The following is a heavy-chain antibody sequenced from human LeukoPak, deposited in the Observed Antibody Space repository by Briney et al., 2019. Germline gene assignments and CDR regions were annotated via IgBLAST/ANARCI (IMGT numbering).Heavy chain of an antibody. J-gene: IGHJ6*02. D-gene: IGHD1-1*01. Sequence: GGSLRLSCAASGFTFDDYAMHWVRQAPGKGLEWVSGISWNSGSIGYADSVKGRFTISRDNSKNTLYLQMNSLRAEDTAVYYCAKGRTTWYYYGMDVWGQGTTVTVSS. V-gene: IGHV3-9*01. CDR3: AKGRTTWYYYGMDV. CDR1: GFTFDDYA. CDR2: ISWNSGSI.